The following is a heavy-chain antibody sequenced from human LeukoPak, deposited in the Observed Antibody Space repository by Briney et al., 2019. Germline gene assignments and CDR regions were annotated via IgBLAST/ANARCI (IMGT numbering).Heavy chain of an antibody. CDR2: ISGSGGST. CDR1: GFTFRDYY. D-gene: IGHD6-6*01. Sequence: GGSLRLSCAASGFTFRDYYMSWVRQAPGKGLEWVSAISGSGGSTYYADSVKGRFTISRDNSKNTLYLQMNSLRAEDTAVYYCAKGAPTLVFYYYYYMDVWGKGTTVTVSS. CDR3: AKGAPTLVFYYYYYMDV. J-gene: IGHJ6*03. V-gene: IGHV3-23*01.